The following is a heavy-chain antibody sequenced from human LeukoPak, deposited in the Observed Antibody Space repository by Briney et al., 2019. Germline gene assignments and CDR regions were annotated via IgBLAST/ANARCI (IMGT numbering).Heavy chain of an antibody. V-gene: IGHV3-11*05. D-gene: IGHD6-19*01. CDR2: ISSSSSYT. Sequence: GGSLRLSCAASGFTFSSYSMNWVRQAPGKGLEWVSYISSSSSYTNYADSVKGRFTISRDNAKNSLYLQMDSLKTEDTAVYYCARAGGSATEAVGGPSYKYGMDVWGRGTTVTVSS. CDR1: GFTFSSYS. J-gene: IGHJ6*02. CDR3: ARAGGSATEAVGGPSYKYGMDV.